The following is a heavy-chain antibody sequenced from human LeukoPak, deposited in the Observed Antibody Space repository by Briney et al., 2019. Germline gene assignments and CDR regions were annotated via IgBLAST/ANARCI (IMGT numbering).Heavy chain of an antibody. D-gene: IGHD5-12*01. CDR3: TRPIVATTSDFDY. V-gene: IGHV3-73*01. CDR2: IRNKANTYAT. CDR1: GFAFSGSA. J-gene: IGHJ4*02. Sequence: GASLRLSCAASGFAFSGSAMHWVRQTSGKGLELVGRIRNKANTYATAYAASVKGRFTISRDDSKNTAYLQMNSLRTEDTAVYYCTRPIVATTSDFDYWGQGTLVTVSS.